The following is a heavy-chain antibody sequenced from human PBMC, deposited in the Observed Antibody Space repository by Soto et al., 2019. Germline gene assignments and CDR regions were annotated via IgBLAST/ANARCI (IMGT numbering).Heavy chain of an antibody. V-gene: IGHV4-31*03. Sequence: QVQLQESGPGLVKPSQTLSLTCTVSGGSISSGTYYWTWVRQRPGEGLEWIGFISHSGRTYYNPSLKSRPALSVDTSENQFSPRLSSVTAADTAVYFCARDSHYCTGGSCYGNFDFWGQGTLVTVSS. CDR3: ARDSHYCTGGSCYGNFDF. CDR2: ISHSGRT. D-gene: IGHD2-15*01. CDR1: GGSISSGTYY. J-gene: IGHJ4*02.